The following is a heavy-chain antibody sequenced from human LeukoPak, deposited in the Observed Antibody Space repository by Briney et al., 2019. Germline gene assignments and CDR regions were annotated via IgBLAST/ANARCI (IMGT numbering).Heavy chain of an antibody. V-gene: IGHV4-59*01. CDR3: ARARLDSSGRFDY. D-gene: IGHD3-22*01. J-gene: IGHJ4*02. Sequence: SETLSLTCTVSGGSISSYYWSWIRQSPGKGLEWIGYIYYGGSTDYNPSLKSRVTISKDTSKTQFSLRLSSVTAADTAVYYCARARLDSSGRFDYWGQGALVTVSS. CDR1: GGSISSYY. CDR2: IYYGGST.